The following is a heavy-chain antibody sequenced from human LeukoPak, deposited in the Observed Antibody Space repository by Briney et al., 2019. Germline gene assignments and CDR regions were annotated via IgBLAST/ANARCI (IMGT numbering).Heavy chain of an antibody. CDR3: ARGGVILGATFYYNGMDV. Sequence: ASVKVSCKASGYTFTGYYMHWVRQAPGQGLEWMGWINPNSGGTNYAQKLQGRVSMTTDTSTSTAYMELRSLRSDDTAVYYCARGGVILGATFYYNGMDVWGQGTTVTVSS. CDR2: INPNSGGT. CDR1: GYTFTGYY. J-gene: IGHJ6*02. D-gene: IGHD1-26*01. V-gene: IGHV1-2*02.